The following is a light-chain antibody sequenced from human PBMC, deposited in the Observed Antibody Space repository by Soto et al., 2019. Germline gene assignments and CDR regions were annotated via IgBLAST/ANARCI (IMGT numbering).Light chain of an antibody. J-gene: IGLJ2*01. CDR3: CSYTSSSTLL. CDR1: SSDVGGYDY. Sequence: QSVLTQPASVSGSPGQSITISCTGTSSDVGGYDYVSWYQQHPGKAPKLMIYDVTYRPSGVSNRFSGSKSGNTASLTISGLQAEDEADYYCCSYTSSSTLLFGGGTQLTVL. CDR2: DVT. V-gene: IGLV2-14*01.